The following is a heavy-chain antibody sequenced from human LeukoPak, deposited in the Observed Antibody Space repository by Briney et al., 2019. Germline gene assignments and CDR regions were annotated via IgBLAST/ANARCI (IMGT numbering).Heavy chain of an antibody. D-gene: IGHD3-10*01. CDR3: ARGPYYYGSGIPNPWVWFDP. Sequence: ASVKVPCKASGYTFTSYAMHWVRQAPGQRLEWMGWINAGNGNTKYSQKFQGRVTITRDTSASTAYMELSSLRSEDTAVYYCARGPYYYGSGIPNPWVWFDPWGQGTLVTVSS. J-gene: IGHJ5*02. CDR1: GYTFTSYA. V-gene: IGHV1-3*01. CDR2: INAGNGNT.